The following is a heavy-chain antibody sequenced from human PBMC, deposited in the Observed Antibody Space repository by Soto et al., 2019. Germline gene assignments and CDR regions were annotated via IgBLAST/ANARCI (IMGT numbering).Heavy chain of an antibody. D-gene: IGHD5-18*01. CDR1: GFTFSSYS. CDR2: ISSSSSYI. V-gene: IGHV3-21*01. Sequence: GGSLRLSCAASGFTFSSYSMNWVRQAPGKGLEWVSSISSSSSYIYYADSVKGRFTISRDNAENSLYLQMNSLRAEDTAVYYCARDVAVDTDMVFQYYGMDVWGQGTTVTVSS. J-gene: IGHJ6*02. CDR3: ARDVAVDTDMVFQYYGMDV.